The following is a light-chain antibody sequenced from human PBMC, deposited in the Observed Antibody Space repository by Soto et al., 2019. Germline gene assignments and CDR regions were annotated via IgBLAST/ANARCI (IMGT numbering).Light chain of an antibody. V-gene: IGKV1-39*01. CDR3: QHSYNSPT. J-gene: IGKJ2*01. CDR1: QNIFTY. CDR2: ATS. Sequence: DIQVTQSPSSLSASVGDRVTITCRASQNIFTYLNWYQQRPGKAPNLLIYATSNLQSGVPSRFSGSGSGKNFTLTISSLQPEDFATYYCQHSYNSPTFGQGNKVEIK.